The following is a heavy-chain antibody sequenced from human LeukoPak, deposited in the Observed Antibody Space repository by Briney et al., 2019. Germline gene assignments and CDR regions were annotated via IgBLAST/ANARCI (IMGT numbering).Heavy chain of an antibody. CDR2: IYYSGST. CDR1: GGSISSYY. V-gene: IGHV4-59*01. D-gene: IGHD5-12*01. J-gene: IGHJ4*02. Sequence: SETLSLTCTVSGGSISSYYWSWTRQPPGKGLEWIGYIYYSGSTNYNPSLKSRVTISVDTSKIQFSLKLSSVTAADTAVYYCASGWLFFDYWGQGTLVTVSS. CDR3: ASGWLFFDY.